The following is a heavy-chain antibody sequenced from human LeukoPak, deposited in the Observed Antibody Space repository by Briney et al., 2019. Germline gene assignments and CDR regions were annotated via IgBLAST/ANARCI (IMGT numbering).Heavy chain of an antibody. Sequence: GGSLRLSCAASGFTFSSYAMSWVRQAPGKGLEWVSYISSSGSTIYYADSVKGRFTISRDNTKTSFYLQMNSLRAEDTAVYYCTRYSYNSGPNDYWGQGILVTVSS. CDR2: ISSSGSTI. V-gene: IGHV3-48*03. CDR3: TRYSYNSGPNDY. CDR1: GFTFSSYA. J-gene: IGHJ4*02. D-gene: IGHD3-10*01.